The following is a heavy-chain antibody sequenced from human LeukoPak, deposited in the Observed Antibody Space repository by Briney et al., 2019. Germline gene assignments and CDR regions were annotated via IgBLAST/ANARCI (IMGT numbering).Heavy chain of an antibody. V-gene: IGHV4-59*01. J-gene: IGHJ3*02. CDR3: ARARYGNSFYAFDI. D-gene: IGHD6-13*01. CDR1: GGSISSYY. Sequence: SETLSLTCTVSGGSISSYYWSWIRLPPGKGLEWIGYLSKSGNTNYSPSLTSRVTIFGDTSKNQFFLKLSSVTAADTAVYYCARARYGNSFYAFDIWGQGTLVTVSS. CDR2: LSKSGNT.